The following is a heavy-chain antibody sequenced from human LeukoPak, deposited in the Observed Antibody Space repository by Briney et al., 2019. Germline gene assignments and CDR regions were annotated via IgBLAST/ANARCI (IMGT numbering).Heavy chain of an antibody. Sequence: ASVKVSCKASGYTFTSYYMHWVRQAPGQGLEWMGIINPSGGSTSYAQKFQGRVTMTRDTSTSTVYMELSSLRSEDTAVYYCARNTVTTVDYYYYGMDVWGQGTTVTVSS. CDR2: INPSGGST. D-gene: IGHD4-17*01. J-gene: IGHJ6*02. CDR1: GYTFTSYY. CDR3: ARNTVTTVDYYYYGMDV. V-gene: IGHV1-46*01.